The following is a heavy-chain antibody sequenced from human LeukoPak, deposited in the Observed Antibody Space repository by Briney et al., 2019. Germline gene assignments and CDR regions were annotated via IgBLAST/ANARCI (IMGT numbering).Heavy chain of an antibody. J-gene: IGHJ4*02. V-gene: IGHV3-21*01. CDR1: GFTFSSYA. D-gene: IGHD4-17*01. Sequence: GGSLRLSCAASGFTFSSYAMNWVRQAPGKVLEWVSSISSTSSYIYYADSVKGRFTISRDNAKNSLYLQMNSLRAEDTAVYYCARDYYGDYVFDYWGQGTLVTVSS. CDR2: ISSTSSYI. CDR3: ARDYYGDYVFDY.